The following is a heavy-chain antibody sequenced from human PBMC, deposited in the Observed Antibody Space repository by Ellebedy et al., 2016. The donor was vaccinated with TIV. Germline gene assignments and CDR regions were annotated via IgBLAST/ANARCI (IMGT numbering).Heavy chain of an antibody. J-gene: IGHJ5*02. CDR1: GFSFRSYW. V-gene: IGHV3-7*01. Sequence: GESLKISCAASGFSFRSYWMSWVRQAPGKGLEWVANIYRDGSDEYYADSVKGRFTISRDNDNKALFLQMNSLRVEDTAVYYCARRGSYGDYAVQINSWFDPWGQGTLVTVSS. CDR2: IYRDGSDE. CDR3: ARRGSYGDYAVQINSWFDP. D-gene: IGHD4-17*01.